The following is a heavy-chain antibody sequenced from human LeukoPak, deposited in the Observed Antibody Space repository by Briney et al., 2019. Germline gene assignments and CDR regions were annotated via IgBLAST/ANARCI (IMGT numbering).Heavy chain of an antibody. Sequence: PGGSLRLSCAASGFTFSNAWMSWVRQAPGKGLEWVGRIKSKTDGGTTDYAAPVKGRFTISRDDSKNTLYLQMNSLKTEDTAVYYCTTTTYDFWSGPDYWGQGTLVTVSS. CDR2: IKSKTDGGTT. CDR3: TTTTYDFWSGPDY. J-gene: IGHJ4*02. V-gene: IGHV3-15*01. CDR1: GFTFSNAW. D-gene: IGHD3-3*01.